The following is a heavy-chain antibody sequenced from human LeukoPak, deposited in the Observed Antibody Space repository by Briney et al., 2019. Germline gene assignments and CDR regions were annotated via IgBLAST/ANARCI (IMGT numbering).Heavy chain of an antibody. CDR1: GYTLTELS. CDR2: FDPEDGET. J-gene: IGHJ3*02. D-gene: IGHD2-2*01. CDR3: AKGGGYCSSTSCYPTEAFGI. Sequence: ASVNVSCKVSGYTLTELSMHWVRQAPGKGLEWMGGFDPEDGETIYAQKFQGRVTMTEDTSTDTAYMELSSLRSEDTAVYYCAKGGGYCSSTSCYPTEAFGIWGQGTMVTVSS. V-gene: IGHV1-24*01.